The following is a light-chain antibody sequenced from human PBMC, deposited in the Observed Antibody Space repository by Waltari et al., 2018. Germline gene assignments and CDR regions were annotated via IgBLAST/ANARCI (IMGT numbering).Light chain of an antibody. Sequence: EIVLTQSPGTLSLSPGERATLSCRASQSVRSSYLAWYQQKPGQDPRLLIYGASSRATGIPDRFSGSGSGTDFTLAISRLEPEDFAVYYCQQYGSSSWTFCQGTKVEIK. V-gene: IGKV3-20*01. J-gene: IGKJ1*01. CDR2: GAS. CDR1: QSVRSSY. CDR3: QQYGSSSWT.